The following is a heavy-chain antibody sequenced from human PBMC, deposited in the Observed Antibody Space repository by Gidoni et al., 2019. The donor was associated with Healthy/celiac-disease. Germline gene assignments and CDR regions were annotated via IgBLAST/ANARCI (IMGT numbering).Heavy chain of an antibody. CDR2: ISSSSSYI. D-gene: IGHD1-26*01. CDR1: GFTFISYS. J-gene: IGHJ6*02. Sequence: EVQLVESGGGLVKPGVSLSLSCAASGFTFISYSMNWVRQAPGKGLEWVSSISSSSSYIYYADSVKGRFTISRDNAKNSLYLQMNSLRAEDTAVYYCARVGGSYYSYYYYGMDVWGQGTTVTVSS. CDR3: ARVGGSYYSYYYYGMDV. V-gene: IGHV3-21*06.